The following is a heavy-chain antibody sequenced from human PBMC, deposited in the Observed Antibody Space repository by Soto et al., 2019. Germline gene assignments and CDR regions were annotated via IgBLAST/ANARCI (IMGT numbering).Heavy chain of an antibody. Sequence: EVQLVESGGGLVQPGGSLRVSCAASGFTVTNTHMSWVRQAPGKGLEWVSVIYRGGSIYYADSVKGRFTISRDNSKNTLYLQMDSLRAEDTAVYYWARVWEWLRLGGVDYYYYMDVWGKGTTVTVSS. CDR1: GFTVTNTH. CDR3: ARVWEWLRLGGVDYYYYMDV. CDR2: IYRGGSI. J-gene: IGHJ6*03. D-gene: IGHD5-12*01. V-gene: IGHV3-66*01.